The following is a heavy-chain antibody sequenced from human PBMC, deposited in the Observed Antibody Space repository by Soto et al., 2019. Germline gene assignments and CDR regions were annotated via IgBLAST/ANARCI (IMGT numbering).Heavy chain of an antibody. CDR3: ARQLAYCGGDCYTEPIDY. CDR2: INPNSGGT. CDR1: GYTFTNDY. V-gene: IGHV1-2*02. J-gene: IGHJ4*02. D-gene: IGHD2-21*02. Sequence: ASVKVSCKASGYTFTNDYMHWVRQAPGQGLEWMGWINPNSGGTKYAQKFQGRVTMTRDTSISTAYMDLSRLRSDDSAVYYCARQLAYCGGDCYTEPIDYWGQGTLVTVSS.